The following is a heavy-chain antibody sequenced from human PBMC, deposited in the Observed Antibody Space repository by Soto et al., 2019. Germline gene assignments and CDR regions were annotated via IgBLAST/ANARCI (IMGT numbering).Heavy chain of an antibody. CDR3: ARRERYYGSPGWFDP. J-gene: IGHJ5*02. V-gene: IGHV4-39*01. D-gene: IGHD3-10*01. Sequence: KPSETLSLTCSVSGRSISSFTYYWGWIRQPPGKGLEWIGTVYYNENTYYNPSLKSRVTITVDTAKNQFSLNLRSVTAADTAMYFCARRERYYGSPGWFDPWGPGTLVTVSS. CDR2: VYYNENT. CDR1: GRSISSFTYY.